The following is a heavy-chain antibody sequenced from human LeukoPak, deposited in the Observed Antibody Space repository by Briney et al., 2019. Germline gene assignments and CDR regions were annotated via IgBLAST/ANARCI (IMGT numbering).Heavy chain of an antibody. D-gene: IGHD6-6*01. Sequence: GGSLRLSCAASGFTFSSYSMNWVRQAPGKGLEWVANIKQDGSEKYYVDSVKGRFTISRDNAKNSLYLQMNSLRAEDTAVYYCARRWDSSSSWFDPWGQGTLVTVSS. V-gene: IGHV3-7*01. CDR1: GFTFSSYS. CDR2: IKQDGSEK. CDR3: ARRWDSSSSWFDP. J-gene: IGHJ5*02.